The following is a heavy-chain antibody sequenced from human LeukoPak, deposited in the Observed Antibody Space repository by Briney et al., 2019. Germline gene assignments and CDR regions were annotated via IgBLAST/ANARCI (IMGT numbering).Heavy chain of an antibody. CDR1: GTTFSRYW. V-gene: IGHV3-7*03. CDR2: VKQDGSEK. CDR3: AGGAGWLVDY. J-gene: IGHJ4*02. Sequence: GGSLRLSCEAAGTTFSRYWMNWVRQAPGRGLEWVANVKQDGSEKYYVDSVKGRFTISRDNAKNSLYLQMNSLRAEDTAVYYCAGGAGWLVDYWGQGTRVTVSS. D-gene: IGHD6-19*01.